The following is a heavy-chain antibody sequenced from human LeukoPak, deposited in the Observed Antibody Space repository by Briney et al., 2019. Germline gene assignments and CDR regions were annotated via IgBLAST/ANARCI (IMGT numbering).Heavy chain of an antibody. CDR2: IYYSGST. CDR3: ARDMKSSVTMVRGVISWFDP. Sequence: SETLSLTCSVSGGSISSYYWSWIRQPPGKGLEWIGYIYYSGSTNYNPSLESRVTISVDTSKNQFSLKLSSVTAADTAVYYCARDMKSSVTMVRGVISWFDPWGQGTLVTVSS. J-gene: IGHJ5*02. D-gene: IGHD3-10*01. V-gene: IGHV4-59*01. CDR1: GGSISSYY.